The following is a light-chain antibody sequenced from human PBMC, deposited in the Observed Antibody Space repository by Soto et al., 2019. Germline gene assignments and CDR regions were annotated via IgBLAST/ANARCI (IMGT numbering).Light chain of an antibody. CDR3: QKYNSAPQT. V-gene: IGKV1-27*01. CDR1: QGIGNY. CDR2: AAS. Sequence: DIPMTQSPSSLSASVGDRVTMTCRASQGIGNYLAWYQQKPGNVPRLLIYAASTLQSDVPSRFSGSGSGTHFPLTISSLQPEDVATYYCQKYNSAPQTFGRGTKVEI. J-gene: IGKJ1*01.